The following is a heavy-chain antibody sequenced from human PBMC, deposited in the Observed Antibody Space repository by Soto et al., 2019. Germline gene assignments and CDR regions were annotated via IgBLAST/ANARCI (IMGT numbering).Heavy chain of an antibody. CDR2: ISYDGSNK. J-gene: IGHJ6*02. Sequence: RLSCAASGFTFSSYAMHWVRQAPGKGLEWVAVISYDGSNKYYADSVKGRFTISRDNSKNTLYLQMNSLRAEDTAVYYCARDGSSGWYWDYNYYGMDVCGQATTVTVSS. V-gene: IGHV3-30-3*01. CDR3: ARDGSSGWYWDYNYYGMDV. CDR1: GFTFSSYA. D-gene: IGHD6-19*01.